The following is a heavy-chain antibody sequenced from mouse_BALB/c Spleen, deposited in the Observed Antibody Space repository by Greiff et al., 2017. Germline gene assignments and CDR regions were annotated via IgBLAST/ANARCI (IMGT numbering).Heavy chain of an antibody. V-gene: IGHV5-17*02. J-gene: IGHJ2*01. CDR3: AREGTGTFDY. CDR1: GFTFSSFG. CDR2: ISSGSSTI. Sequence: EVQGVESGGGLVQPGGSRKLSCAASGFTFSSFGMHWVRQAPEKGLEWVAYISSGSSTIYYADTVKGRFTISRDNPKNTLFLQMTSLRSEDTAMYYCAREGTGTFDYWGQGTTLTVSS. D-gene: IGHD4-1*01.